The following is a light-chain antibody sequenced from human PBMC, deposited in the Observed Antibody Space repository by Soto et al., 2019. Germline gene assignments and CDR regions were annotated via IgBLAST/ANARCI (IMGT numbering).Light chain of an antibody. CDR3: LQSNRYPWT. J-gene: IGKJ1*01. V-gene: IGKV1-17*03. Sequence: DIHMTQSPSAMSASVGDRVTITCRASQGVNNYLAWFQQEPGKVPKRLIYAASSLQSGVPSRFSGSGSATEFTLTISSLQPEDVATYYCLQSNRYPWTFGQGTKVDIK. CDR2: AAS. CDR1: QGVNNY.